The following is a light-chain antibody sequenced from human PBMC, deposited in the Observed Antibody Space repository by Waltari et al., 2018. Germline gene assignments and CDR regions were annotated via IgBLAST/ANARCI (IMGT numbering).Light chain of an antibody. J-gene: IGLJ2*01. CDR2: YDD. CDR3: QVWESSTEVL. CDR1: NFGVKS. V-gene: IGLV3-21*01. Sequence: SYVLAQPPSVSVAPGKTATIHCGGDNFGVKSVHWYQRKPGQAPVRVIYYDDNRPSGIPERFSGSISGNTATLTISGVEAGDEADYFCQVWESSTEVLFGGGTKLTVL.